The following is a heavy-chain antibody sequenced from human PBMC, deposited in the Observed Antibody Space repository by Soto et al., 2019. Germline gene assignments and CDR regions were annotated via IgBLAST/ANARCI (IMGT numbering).Heavy chain of an antibody. CDR3: ARGFRGSYPYFDY. D-gene: IGHD1-26*01. Sequence: PSETLSLTCAVSGGSISSSNWWRWVRQPPGKGLEWIGEIYHSGSTNYNPSLKSRVTISVDKSKNQFSLKLSSVTAADTAVYYCARGFRGSYPYFDYWGQGTLVTVSS. J-gene: IGHJ4*02. CDR1: GGSISSSNW. CDR2: IYHSGST. V-gene: IGHV4-4*02.